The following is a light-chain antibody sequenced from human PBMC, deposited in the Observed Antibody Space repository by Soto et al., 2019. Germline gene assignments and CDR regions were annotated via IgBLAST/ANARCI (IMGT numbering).Light chain of an antibody. Sequence: QLVLTQSPSASASLGASVKLTCTLSSGHSTYAIAWHQQQPEKGPRYLMKLNSDGRHSKGDGIPDRFSGTSSGAERYLTISGLQSEDEADYYWQTWGTGGDVVFGGGTKLTVL. CDR2: LNSDGRH. V-gene: IGLV4-69*01. CDR1: SGHSTYA. CDR3: QTWGTGGDVV. J-gene: IGLJ2*01.